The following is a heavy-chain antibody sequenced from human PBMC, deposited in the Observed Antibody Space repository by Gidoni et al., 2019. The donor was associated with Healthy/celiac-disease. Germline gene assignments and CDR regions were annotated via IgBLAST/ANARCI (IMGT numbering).Heavy chain of an antibody. V-gene: IGHV3-33*01. CDR3: ARGGERLYDILTGYYSDYYYYMDV. CDR2: IWYDGRNK. J-gene: IGHJ6*03. CDR1: GFTFSSYG. Sequence: QVQLVESGGGVVQPGRSLRLSCAASGFTFSSYGLHWVRQAPGKGLEWVAVIWYDGRNKYYADSVKGRFTISRDNSKNTLYLQMNSLRAEDTAVYYCARGGERLYDILTGYYSDYYYYMDVWGKGTTVTVSS. D-gene: IGHD3-9*01.